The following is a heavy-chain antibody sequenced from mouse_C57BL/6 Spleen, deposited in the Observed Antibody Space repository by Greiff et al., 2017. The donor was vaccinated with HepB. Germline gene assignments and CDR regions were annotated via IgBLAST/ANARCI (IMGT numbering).Heavy chain of an antibody. CDR3: ARKEGLRRTGTGAMDY. CDR1: GYTFTGYW. J-gene: IGHJ4*01. Sequence: QVQLQQSGAELMKPGASVKLSCKATGYTFTGYWIEWVKQRPGHGLEWIGEILPGSGSTNYNEKFKGKATFTADTSSNTAYMQLSSLTTEDSAIYYWARKEGLRRTGTGAMDYWGQGTSVTVSS. V-gene: IGHV1-9*01. CDR2: ILPGSGST. D-gene: IGHD2-4*01.